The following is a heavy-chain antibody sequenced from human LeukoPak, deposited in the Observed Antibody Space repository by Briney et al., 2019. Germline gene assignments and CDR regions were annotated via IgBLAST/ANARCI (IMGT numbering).Heavy chain of an antibody. CDR3: AKQSYSSDFDY. J-gene: IGHJ4*02. Sequence: GGSLRLSCAASGFTFTTYAMSWVRQAPGKGLEWVSAISGSGGSTYYAHSVKGRFTISRDNSKNTLFLQMNGLRAEDTAVYYCAKQSYSSDFDYWGQGTLVTVSP. D-gene: IGHD1-26*01. V-gene: IGHV3-23*01. CDR2: ISGSGGST. CDR1: GFTFTTYA.